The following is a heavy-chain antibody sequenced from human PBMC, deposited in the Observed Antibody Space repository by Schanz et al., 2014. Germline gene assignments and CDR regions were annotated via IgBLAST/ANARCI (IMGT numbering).Heavy chain of an antibody. CDR2: ISGSGGST. V-gene: IGHV3-23*01. D-gene: IGHD3-10*01. CDR1: GITFSSYA. J-gene: IGHJ6*02. Sequence: EVQLLESGGALEQPGGSLRLSCAASGITFSSYAMSWVRQAPGKGLEWVSAISGSGGSTYYADSVKGRFTISRDNSKNTLYLQMNSLRAEDTAVYYCRLWFGELYYGMDVWGQGTTVTVSS. CDR3: RLWFGELYYGMDV.